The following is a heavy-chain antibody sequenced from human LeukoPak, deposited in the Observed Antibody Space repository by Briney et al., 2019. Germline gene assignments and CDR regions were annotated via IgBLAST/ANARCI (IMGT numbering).Heavy chain of an antibody. V-gene: IGHV3-7*04. J-gene: IGHJ4*02. CDR3: VRPLLGGSNMVFDS. Sequence: PGGSLRLSCAASGFTFNNCWMTWVRQAPGSGLEWVASLNEDGGDTRYADSVKGRFTISRDNPKTSVYLQMTNLRAEDSAVYYCVRPLLGGSNMVFDSWGQGTLVTVSS. CDR2: LNEDGGDT. D-gene: IGHD1-26*01. CDR1: GFTFNNCW.